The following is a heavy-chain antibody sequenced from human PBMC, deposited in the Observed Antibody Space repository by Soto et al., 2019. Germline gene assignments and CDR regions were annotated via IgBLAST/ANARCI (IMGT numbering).Heavy chain of an antibody. CDR3: AREAAVSSNRIDP. D-gene: IGHD3-16*01. CDR2: IYHRGST. CDR1: GGSISTYY. Sequence: SETLSLTCTVSGGSISTYYWYWIRQVPGKGLEWIGFIYHRGSTHYNPSLESRVTMSVDTSKNQFSPNLTSVTAADTAVYYCAREAAVSSNRIDPWGQGTLVTVSS. V-gene: IGHV4-59*01. J-gene: IGHJ5*02.